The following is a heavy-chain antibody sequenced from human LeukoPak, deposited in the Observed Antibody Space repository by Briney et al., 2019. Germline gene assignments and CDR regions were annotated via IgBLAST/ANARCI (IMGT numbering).Heavy chain of an antibody. CDR2: IIPIFGPA. CDR1: GGTFSSYA. V-gene: IGHV1-69*06. CDR3: ARDDLTGYSVY. Sequence: SGKVSCKASGGTFSSYAISWVRQAPGQGSEWMGGIIPIFGPANYAQKFQGRVTITAEKSTSTAYMELSSLRSEDTAVYYCARDDLTGYSVYWGQGTLVTVSS. J-gene: IGHJ4*02. D-gene: IGHD3-9*01.